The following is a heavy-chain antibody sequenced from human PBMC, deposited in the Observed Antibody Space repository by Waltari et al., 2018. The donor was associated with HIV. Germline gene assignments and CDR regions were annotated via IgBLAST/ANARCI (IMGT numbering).Heavy chain of an antibody. J-gene: IGHJ4*02. CDR2: IYHSGST. CDR1: GYSISSGYS. D-gene: IGHD1-26*01. CDR3: ARVYGYSGSYPGAPDDY. Sequence: QVQLQESGPGLVKPSETLSLTCAVSGYSISSGYSWGWLRQPPGKGLEWIGSIYHSGSTYYNPSLKSRVTISVDTSKNQFSLKLSSVTAADTAVYYCARVYGYSGSYPGAPDDYWGQGTLVTVSS. V-gene: IGHV4-38-2*01.